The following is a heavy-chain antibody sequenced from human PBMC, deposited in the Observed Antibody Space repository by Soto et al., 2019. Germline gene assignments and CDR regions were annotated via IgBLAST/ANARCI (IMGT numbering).Heavy chain of an antibody. D-gene: IGHD2-2*01. CDR1: GFTFDDHG. CDR2: ITWNGATT. J-gene: IGHJ3*01. Sequence: EVQLVESGGGVVRPGGSLRLSCAASGFTFDDHGMTWVRQAPGKGLEWVAGITWNGATTGYADSVKGRFTISRDNAKNSLYLQMNCLRVEDTAVYYCARDGGVVVAVDAFDVWGQGTMVTVSS. V-gene: IGHV3-20*04. CDR3: ARDGGVVVAVDAFDV.